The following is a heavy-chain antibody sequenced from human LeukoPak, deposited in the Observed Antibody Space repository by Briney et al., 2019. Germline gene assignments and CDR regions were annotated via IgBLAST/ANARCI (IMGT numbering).Heavy chain of an antibody. V-gene: IGHV3-23*01. CDR1: GFTFSSYA. D-gene: IGHD3-22*01. J-gene: IGHJ1*01. CDR2: ISGSGGST. Sequence: QTGGSLRLSCAASGFTFSSYAMSWVRQAPGKGLEWVSAISGSGGSTYNADSVKGRFTISRDNSKNTLYLQMNSLRAEDTAVYYCAKSPSSGYYFGYFQHWGQGTLVTVSS. CDR3: AKSPSSGYYFGYFQH.